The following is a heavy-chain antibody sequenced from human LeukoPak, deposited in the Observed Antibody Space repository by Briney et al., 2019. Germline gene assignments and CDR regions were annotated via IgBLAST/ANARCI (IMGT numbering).Heavy chain of an antibody. V-gene: IGHV2-26*01. CDR3: ARIPIDFWGGRYYFDY. CDR1: GFSLSNARMG. Sequence: ASGPTLVNPTETLTLTCTVSGFSLSNARMGVSWIRQPPGKALEWLAHIFSNDEKSYSTSLKSRLTISKDTSKSQVVLTMTNMDPVDTATYYCARIPIDFWGGRYYFDYWGQGTLVTVSS. CDR2: IFSNDEK. J-gene: IGHJ4*02. D-gene: IGHD3-3*01.